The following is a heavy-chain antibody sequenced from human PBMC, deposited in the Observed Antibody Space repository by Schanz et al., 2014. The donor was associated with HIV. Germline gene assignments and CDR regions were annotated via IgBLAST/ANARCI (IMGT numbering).Heavy chain of an antibody. J-gene: IGHJ4*02. CDR2: INYSGTT. CDR1: GGSFSGYY. V-gene: IGHV4-34*01. Sequence: QVQLQQWGAGLLKPSETLSLTCAVNGGSFSGYYWSWIRQSPGKGLEWVGEINYSGTTNYNPSLESRVTISKDTSKKQFSRNPTSVTAADTAVFEGEIELLTTVTPSFDSWGQGILVTVSS. CDR3: EIELLTTVTPSFDS. D-gene: IGHD4-4*01.